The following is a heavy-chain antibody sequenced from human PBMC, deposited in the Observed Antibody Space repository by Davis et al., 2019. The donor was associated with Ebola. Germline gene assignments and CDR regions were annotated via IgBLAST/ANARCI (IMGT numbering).Heavy chain of an antibody. V-gene: IGHV4-59*01. CDR2: IYYSGST. Sequence: SETLSLTCTVSGGSISSYYWSWIRQPPGKGLEWIGYIYYSGSTNYNPSLKSRVTISVDTSKNQFPLKLSSVTAAATAVYYCARLVQSMAGYYYYYGMDVWGKGTTVTVSS. CDR3: ARLVQSMAGYYYYYGMDV. J-gene: IGHJ6*04. CDR1: GGSISSYY. D-gene: IGHD3-10*01.